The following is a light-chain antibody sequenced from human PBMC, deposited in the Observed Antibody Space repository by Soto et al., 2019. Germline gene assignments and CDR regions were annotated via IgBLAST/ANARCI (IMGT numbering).Light chain of an antibody. V-gene: IGKV1-5*03. J-gene: IGKJ1*01. CDR2: KAS. Sequence: DIQMTQSPSTLSGSVGDRVTITCRASQTISSWLAWYQQKPGKAPKLLIYKASTLKSGVPSRFSGSGSGTEFTLTISSLQPDDFATYYCQHYNSSSEAFGKGTKVELK. CDR1: QTISSW. CDR3: QHYNSSSEA.